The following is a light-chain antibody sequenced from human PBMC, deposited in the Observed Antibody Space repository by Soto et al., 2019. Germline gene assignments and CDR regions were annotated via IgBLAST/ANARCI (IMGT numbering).Light chain of an antibody. Sequence: IHMNQSRSALAASVGGRGTITCRSIVPISNYLALYQQKPVKIPNLLIYAAHTLQEGVQSRFTRSGSGTDFTLTIRSLQPEDVAASYSQNYKSDTLHFAGGTXVEIK. CDR2: AAH. V-gene: IGKV1-27*01. CDR1: VPISNY. J-gene: IGKJ4*01. CDR3: QNYKSDTLH.